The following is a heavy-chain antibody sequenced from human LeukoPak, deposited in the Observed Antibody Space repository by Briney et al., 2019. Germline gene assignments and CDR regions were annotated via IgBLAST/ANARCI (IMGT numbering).Heavy chain of an antibody. CDR3: VNQISGWVS. J-gene: IGHJ5*02. CDR2: ISSNGGRT. D-gene: IGHD6-19*01. CDR1: GFTFRSLA. Sequence: GGSLRLSCSASGFTFRSLAMHWVRQAPGKGLEYVSAISSNGGRTYYADSVKGRFTISRDNSKNTLYLQMSSLRPEDTAVYYCVNQISGWVSWGQGTLVTVSS. V-gene: IGHV3-64D*06.